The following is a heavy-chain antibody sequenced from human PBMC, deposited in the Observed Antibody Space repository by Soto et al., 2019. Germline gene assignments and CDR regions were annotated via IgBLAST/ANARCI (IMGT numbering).Heavy chain of an antibody. J-gene: IGHJ5*02. CDR3: ARSSGGNFGIIIEGSNWFDP. CDR2: INPHGGST. D-gene: IGHD3-3*01. Sequence: ASLKVSCKAPGDTFTSYYLTCVRQAPLQWLEWLGVINPHGGSTKYAQKFQGRVTMTRDTSRSTVYMELRSLRSDDTAIYYCARSSGGNFGIIIEGSNWFDPWGQGTLVTVS. V-gene: IGHV1-46*01. CDR1: GDTFTSYY.